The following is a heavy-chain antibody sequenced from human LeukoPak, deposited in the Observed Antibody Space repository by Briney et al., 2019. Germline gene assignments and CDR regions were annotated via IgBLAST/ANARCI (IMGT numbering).Heavy chain of an antibody. Sequence: GGSLRLSCAASGFTFDDYAMHWVRQAPGKGLEWVSLITWDGDSTYYADSVKGRFTISRDNSKNYLYLQMNSLRAEDTVLYYCAKGTSSWHEFDSWGQGTLVTVSS. CDR3: AKGTSSWHEFDS. CDR2: ITWDGDST. D-gene: IGHD6-13*01. V-gene: IGHV3-43D*03. J-gene: IGHJ4*02. CDR1: GFTFDDYA.